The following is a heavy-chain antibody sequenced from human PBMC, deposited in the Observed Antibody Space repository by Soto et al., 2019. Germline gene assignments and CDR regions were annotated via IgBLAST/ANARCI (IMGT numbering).Heavy chain of an antibody. CDR2: ISGSGGST. V-gene: IGHV3-23*01. D-gene: IGHD2-8*01. J-gene: IGHJ4*02. CDR3: AKDSQDIVLMVYAPFDY. CDR1: GFTFSSYA. Sequence: GGSLRLSCAASGFTFSSYAMSWVRQAPGKGLEWVSAISGSGGSTYYADSVKGRFTISRDNSKNTLYLQMNSLRAEDTAVYYCAKDSQDIVLMVYAPFDYWGQGTLVTVSS.